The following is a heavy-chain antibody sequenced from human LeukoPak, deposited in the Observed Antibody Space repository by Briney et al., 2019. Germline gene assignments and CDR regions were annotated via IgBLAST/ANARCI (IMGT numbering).Heavy chain of an antibody. CDR1: GFTFSSYW. CDR2: IKQEGSKK. CDR3: AKDRCSNGVGCYYYYMDV. J-gene: IGHJ6*03. Sequence: GGSLRLSCAASGFTFSSYWMSWVPQAPGKGLEWVANIKQEGSKKYYVDSVKGRFTISRDSSKNILYLQMNSLRAEDTAVYYCAKDRCSNGVGCYYYYMDVWGKGTTVTISS. D-gene: IGHD2-8*01. V-gene: IGHV3-7*01.